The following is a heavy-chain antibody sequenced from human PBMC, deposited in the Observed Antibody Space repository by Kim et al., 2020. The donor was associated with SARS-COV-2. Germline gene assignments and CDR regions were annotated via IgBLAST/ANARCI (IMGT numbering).Heavy chain of an antibody. V-gene: IGHV1-69*13. CDR3: ASWGGLDHGGPDYYFDY. D-gene: IGHD2-15*01. CDR1: GGTFSSYA. Sequence: SVKVSCKASGGTFSSYAISWVRQAPGQGLEWMGGIIPIFGTANYAQKFQGRVTITADESTSTAYMELSSLRSEDTAVYYCASWGGLDHGGPDYYFDYWGQGTLVTVSS. CDR2: IIPIFGTA. J-gene: IGHJ4*02.